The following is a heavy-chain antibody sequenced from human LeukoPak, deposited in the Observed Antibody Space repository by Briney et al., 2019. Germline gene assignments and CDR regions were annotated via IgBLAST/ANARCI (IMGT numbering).Heavy chain of an antibody. V-gene: IGHV3-23*01. CDR1: GFTFRSYA. CDR2: ISGGAVSS. J-gene: IGHJ4*02. Sequence: GGSLRLSCAASGFTFRSYAMSWARQAPGKGLEWVSTISGGAVSSYYADSVRGRFTISRDNSKNTLYLQMNGLRAEDTALYYCAKDAPGYSYISDYWGQGTLVTVSS. D-gene: IGHD5-18*01. CDR3: AKDAPGYSYISDY.